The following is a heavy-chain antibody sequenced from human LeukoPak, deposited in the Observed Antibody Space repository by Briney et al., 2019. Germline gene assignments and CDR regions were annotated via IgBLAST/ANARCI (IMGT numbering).Heavy chain of an antibody. CDR2: VSPGGYT. Sequence: SGTLSLTCAVSGVAISDDYWSWIRQCPGKGLEWIGEVSPGGYTNYNPSLKSRVIISEEPSESRLSLRRRSVTAADTPMCYCARMGCGQGHDMCFNHWAQGTLVTVSS. CDR3: ARMGCGQGHDMCFNH. V-gene: IGHV4-34*01. CDR1: GVAISDDY. D-gene: IGHD2-21*01. J-gene: IGHJ4*02.